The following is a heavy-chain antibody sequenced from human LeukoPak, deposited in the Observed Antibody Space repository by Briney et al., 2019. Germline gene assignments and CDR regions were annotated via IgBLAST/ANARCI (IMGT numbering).Heavy chain of an antibody. J-gene: IGHJ6*03. Sequence: SETLSLTCTVSGGSISSYYWSWIRQPPGKGLEWIGYIYYSGSTNYNPSLKSRGTISVDTSKNQFSLKLSSVTAADTAVYYCARDRGPMTTVTTGFYYYMDVWGKGTTVTISS. CDR1: GGSISSYY. V-gene: IGHV4-59*01. CDR3: ARDRGPMTTVTTGFYYYMDV. D-gene: IGHD4-17*01. CDR2: IYYSGST.